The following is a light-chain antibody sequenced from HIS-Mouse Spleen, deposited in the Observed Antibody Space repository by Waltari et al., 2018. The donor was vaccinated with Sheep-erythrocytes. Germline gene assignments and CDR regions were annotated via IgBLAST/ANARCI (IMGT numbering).Light chain of an antibody. CDR3: CSYAGSYNHV. J-gene: IGLJ1*01. V-gene: IGLV2-11*01. CDR2: DVS. CDR1: SSDVGGYNY. Sequence: QSALTQPRSVSGSPGQSVTISCTGTSSDVGGYNYVSWYQQHPGKAPKLMIYDVSKRPSGVPDLFSGSKSGNTASLTISGLQAEDEVDYYCCSYAGSYNHVFATGTKVTVL.